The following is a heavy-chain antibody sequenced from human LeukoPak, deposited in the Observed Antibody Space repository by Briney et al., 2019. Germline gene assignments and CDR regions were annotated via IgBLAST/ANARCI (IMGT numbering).Heavy chain of an antibody. CDR3: AREGSIAVAALVE. D-gene: IGHD6-19*01. CDR2: INPNSGGT. CDR1: GYTFTGYY. J-gene: IGHJ4*02. Sequence: GASVKVSCKASGYTFTGYYMHWVRQAPGQGLEWMGWINPNSGGTNYAQKFQGWVTMTRDTSISTAYMELSRLRSDDTAVYYCAREGSIAVAALVEWGQGTLVTVSS. V-gene: IGHV1-2*04.